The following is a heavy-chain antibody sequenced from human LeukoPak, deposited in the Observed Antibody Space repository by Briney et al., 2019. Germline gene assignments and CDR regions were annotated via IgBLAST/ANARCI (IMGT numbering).Heavy chain of an antibody. CDR2: FKSNTDGGTT. CDR1: GFTFSTAW. D-gene: IGHD4-17*01. Sequence: PGGSLRLSCAASGFTFSTAWMSWVRQAPGKGLEWVGRFKSNTDGGTTDYAAPVKGRFTISGDDSKNMLYLHMNSLKTEDTAVYYCTTSSVYYGEGHWGQGTLVTVSS. J-gene: IGHJ4*02. CDR3: TTSSVYYGEGH. V-gene: IGHV3-15*01.